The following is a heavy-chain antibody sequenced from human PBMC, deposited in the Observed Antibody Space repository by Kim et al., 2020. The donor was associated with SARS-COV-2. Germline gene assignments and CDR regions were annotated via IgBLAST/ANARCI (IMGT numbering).Heavy chain of an antibody. CDR3: ASSPYYYYGMDV. CDR1: GGSISSYY. J-gene: IGHJ6*02. CDR2: IYYTGST. Sequence: SETLSLNCTISGGSISSYYWSWIRQPPGKGLEWIGYIYYTGSTNYNPSLESRVTISVDTSRNQFSLKLSSVSAEDTAVYYCASSPYYYYGMDVWGQGIT. V-gene: IGHV4-59*13.